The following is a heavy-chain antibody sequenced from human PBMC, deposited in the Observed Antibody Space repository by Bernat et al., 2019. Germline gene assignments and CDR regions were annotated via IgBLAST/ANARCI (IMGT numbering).Heavy chain of an antibody. D-gene: IGHD4-17*01. J-gene: IGHJ3*02. Sequence: QVQLQESGPGLVKPSETLSLTCTVSGGSISSYYWSWIRQPPGKGLEWIGYIYYSGSTNYNPSLKSRVTISVDTSKNQFSLKLSSVTAADTAVYYCARDDYGDTDAFDIWGQGTMATVSS. CDR2: IYYSGST. V-gene: IGHV4-59*01. CDR1: GGSISSYY. CDR3: ARDDYGDTDAFDI.